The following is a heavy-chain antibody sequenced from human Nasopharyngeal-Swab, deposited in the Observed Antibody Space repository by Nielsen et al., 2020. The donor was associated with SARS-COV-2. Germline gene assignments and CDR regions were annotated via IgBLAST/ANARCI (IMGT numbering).Heavy chain of an antibody. D-gene: IGHD3-3*01. J-gene: IGHJ4*02. V-gene: IGHV3-21*01. Sequence: GESLKLSCAASGFTFSSYSMNWVRQAPGKGLEWVSSISSSSSYIYYADSVKGRFTISRDNAKNSLYLQMNSLRAEDTAVYYCARHLPLRFLEWLFPDYFDYWGRGTLVTVSS. CDR2: ISSSSSYI. CDR3: ARHLPLRFLEWLFPDYFDY. CDR1: GFTFSSYS.